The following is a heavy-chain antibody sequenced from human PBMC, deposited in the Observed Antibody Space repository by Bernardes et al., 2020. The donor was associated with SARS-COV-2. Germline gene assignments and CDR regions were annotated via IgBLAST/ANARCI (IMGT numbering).Heavy chain of an antibody. Sequence: ASVKVSCQRYGYTFTVYLIHWVRQAPGQGLEWMGLINPQNGGTKYAQQFQGRVTMTRETSISTIYMDKNSLRYDDTAVYFCARVTTINMVLGIFIVDAFDTWGHGITITVSS. D-gene: IGHD3-10*01. V-gene: IGHV1-2*02. CDR1: GYTFTVYL. J-gene: IGHJ3*02. CDR2: INPQNGGT. CDR3: ARVTTINMVLGIFIVDAFDT.